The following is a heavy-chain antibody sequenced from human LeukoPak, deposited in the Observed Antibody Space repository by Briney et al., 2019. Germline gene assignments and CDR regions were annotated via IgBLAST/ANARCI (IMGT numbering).Heavy chain of an antibody. CDR1: GFTFSGSA. D-gene: IGHD2-2*01. J-gene: IGHJ4*02. V-gene: IGHV3-30*01. Sequence: GGSLRLSCAASGFTFSGSAMHWVRQAPGKGLEWVAVISYDGSNKYYADSVKGRFTISRDNSKNTLYLQMNSLRAEDTAVYYCARSAAAKAPWDYWGQGTLVTVSS. CDR3: ARSAAAKAPWDY. CDR2: ISYDGSNK.